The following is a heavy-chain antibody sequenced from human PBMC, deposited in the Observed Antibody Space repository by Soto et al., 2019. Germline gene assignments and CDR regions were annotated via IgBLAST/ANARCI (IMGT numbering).Heavy chain of an antibody. CDR3: ARDLSTPLYDFDY. D-gene: IGHD2-2*01. CDR1: GFTFSSYS. V-gene: IGHV3-21*01. CDR2: ISSSSSYI. Sequence: GGSLRLSCAASGFTFSSYSMNWVRQAPGKGLEWVSSISSSSSYIYYADSVKGRFTISRDNAKNSLYLQMNSLRAEDTAVYYCARDLSTPLYDFDYWGQGTLVTVAS. J-gene: IGHJ4*02.